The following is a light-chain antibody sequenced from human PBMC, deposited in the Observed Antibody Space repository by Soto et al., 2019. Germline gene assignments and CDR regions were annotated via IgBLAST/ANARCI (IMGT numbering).Light chain of an antibody. Sequence: EIVLTQSPATLSLSPGERATLSCRASQSVSSYLAWDQQKPGQAPRLLIYDASNRATGIPARFSGSGSGTDFTLTISSLEPEDFAVYYCQQRSNWPYTFGRGTKLEIK. CDR2: DAS. CDR3: QQRSNWPYT. V-gene: IGKV3-11*01. J-gene: IGKJ2*01. CDR1: QSVSSY.